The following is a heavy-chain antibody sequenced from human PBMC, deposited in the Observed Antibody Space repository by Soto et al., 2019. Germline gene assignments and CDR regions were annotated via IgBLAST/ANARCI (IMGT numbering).Heavy chain of an antibody. V-gene: IGHV3-15*01. CDR2: IKTKTDGGTT. D-gene: IGHD3-10*01. CDR1: GFTLSNAW. J-gene: IGHJ4*02. Sequence: EVQLVGSGGGLVKPGGSLRLSCTASGFTLSNAWMSWVRLAPGKGLEWVGRIKTKTDGGTTDYAAPVKGRFTVSREDSKNTLYLQMNSLKTEDTAVYYCTSGAGSLAEHFDYWGQGALVTVSS. CDR3: TSGAGSLAEHFDY.